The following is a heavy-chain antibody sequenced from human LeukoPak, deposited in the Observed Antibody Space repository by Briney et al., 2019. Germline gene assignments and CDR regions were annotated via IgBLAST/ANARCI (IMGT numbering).Heavy chain of an antibody. CDR2: MYYSRST. CDR1: GGSISSNY. D-gene: IGHD3-22*01. Sequence: PSETLSLTCTVSGGSISSNYWSWIRQPPGKGLERIGFMYYSRSTNYNPSLKSRVTISIDTSQNQVSLNLRSVSAADTAVYYCARDAPGFYDSTGLIEIWGQGTMVTVSS. J-gene: IGHJ3*02. V-gene: IGHV4-59*01. CDR3: ARDAPGFYDSTGLIEI.